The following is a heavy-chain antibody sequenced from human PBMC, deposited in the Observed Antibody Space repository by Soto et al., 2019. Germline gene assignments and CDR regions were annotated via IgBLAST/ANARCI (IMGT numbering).Heavy chain of an antibody. CDR1: GGSISSGGYY. CDR3: AKDRYGGYIFDS. CDR2: MFHSGTT. J-gene: IGHJ5*01. D-gene: IGHD5-12*01. Sequence: QVQLQESGPGLVTPSQTLSLTCTVSGGSISSGGYYWCWIRQHPGQGLEWIGYMFHSGTTYYNPSLKGRVSISVDTSKNQFSLKLTSVTAADTAVYYCAKDRYGGYIFDSWGQGTLVTVSS. V-gene: IGHV4-31*03.